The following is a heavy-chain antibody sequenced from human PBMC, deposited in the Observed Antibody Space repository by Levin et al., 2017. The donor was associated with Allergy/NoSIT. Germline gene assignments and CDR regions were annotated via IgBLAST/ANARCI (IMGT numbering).Heavy chain of an antibody. CDR2: ISYDGSNK. V-gene: IGHV3-30-3*01. Sequence: GGSLRLSCAASGFTFSSYAMHWVRQAPGKGLEWVAVISYDGSNKYYADSVKGRFTISRDNSKNTLYLQMNSLRAEDTAVYYCARDYYDSSGYLGPGEDYWGQGTLVTVSS. J-gene: IGHJ4*02. CDR1: GFTFSSYA. CDR3: ARDYYDSSGYLGPGEDY. D-gene: IGHD3-22*01.